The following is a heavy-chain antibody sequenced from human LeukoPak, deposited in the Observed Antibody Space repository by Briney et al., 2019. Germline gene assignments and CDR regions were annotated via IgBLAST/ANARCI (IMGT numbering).Heavy chain of an antibody. J-gene: IGHJ5*02. D-gene: IGHD2-15*01. CDR2: INPNSGGT. Sequence: GASVKVSCKASGYTFTGYYMHWVRQAPGQGLEWMGRINPNSGGTNYAQKFQGRVTMTRDTSISTAYMELSRLRSDDTAVYYCAAGTCSGGSCYQSGGWFDPWGQGTLVTVSS. CDR3: AAGTCSGGSCYQSGGWFDP. V-gene: IGHV1-2*06. CDR1: GYTFTGYY.